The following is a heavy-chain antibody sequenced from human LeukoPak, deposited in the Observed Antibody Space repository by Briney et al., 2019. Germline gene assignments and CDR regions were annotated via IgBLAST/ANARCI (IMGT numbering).Heavy chain of an antibody. CDR1: GGSFSGYY. Sequence: PSETLSLTCAVYGGSFSGYYWSWIRQPPGKGLEWIGEINHSGSTNYNPSLKSRVTISVDTSKNQFSLKLSSVTAADTAVYYCAREWLARGGYYWGRGTLVTVSS. CDR3: AREWLARGGYY. V-gene: IGHV4-34*01. CDR2: INHSGST. J-gene: IGHJ4*02. D-gene: IGHD3-22*01.